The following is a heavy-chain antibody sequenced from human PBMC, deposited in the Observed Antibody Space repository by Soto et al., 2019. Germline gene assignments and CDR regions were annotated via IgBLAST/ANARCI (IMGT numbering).Heavy chain of an antibody. Sequence: QVQLVEAGGGVVQPGRSLRLSCAASGFPFSRYAMHWVRQAPGKGLEWVAVISYDGSNKYHADSVMGRFTISRDNSKNTLFLQMDSLRGDYTAMYYCSKDLAYYGSGTYYALDVWGQGTTVTVSS. V-gene: IGHV3-30*18. J-gene: IGHJ6*02. CDR2: ISYDGSNK. D-gene: IGHD3-10*01. CDR1: GFPFSRYA. CDR3: SKDLAYYGSGTYYALDV.